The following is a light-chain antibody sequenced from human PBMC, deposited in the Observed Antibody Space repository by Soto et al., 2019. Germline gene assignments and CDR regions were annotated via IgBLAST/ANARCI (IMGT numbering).Light chain of an antibody. CDR2: RNN. V-gene: IGLV1-40*01. Sequence: QSVLTQPPSVSGAPGQTVTISCTGSTSNIGAGYDVHWYQQLPGTAPKLLIYRNNNRPSGVPDRISGSKSGTSASLAIAGLQAEDEVDYYCQSYDSSLSGPVFGGGTKLTVL. J-gene: IGLJ2*01. CDR3: QSYDSSLSGPV. CDR1: TSNIGAGYD.